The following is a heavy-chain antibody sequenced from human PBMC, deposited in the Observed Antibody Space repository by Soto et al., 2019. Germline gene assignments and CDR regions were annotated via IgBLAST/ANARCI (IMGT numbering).Heavy chain of an antibody. D-gene: IGHD1-26*01. V-gene: IGHV1-58*02. CDR2: IVVGSGNT. CDR1: GFTFTSSA. CDR3: AADGERGNKDFDY. J-gene: IGHJ4*02. Sequence: ASVKVSCKVSGFTFTSSAMQWMRQARGQRLEWIGWIVVGSGNTNYAQKFQERVTITRDMSTSTAYMELSSLRSEDTAVYYCAADGERGNKDFDYWGQGTLVTVSS.